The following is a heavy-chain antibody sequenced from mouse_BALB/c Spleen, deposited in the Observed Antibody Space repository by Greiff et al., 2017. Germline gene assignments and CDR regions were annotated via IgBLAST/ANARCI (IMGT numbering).Heavy chain of an antibody. V-gene: IGHV10S3*01. J-gene: IGHJ4*01. CDR1: GFTFNTNA. Sequence: GGGLVQPKGSLKLSCAASGFTFNTNAMNWVRQAPGKGLEWVARIRSKSNNYATYYADSVKDRFTISRDDSQSMLYLQMNNLKTEDTAMYYCVREGAYYRYDEGAMDYWGQGTSVTVSS. D-gene: IGHD2-14*01. CDR3: VREGAYYRYDEGAMDY. CDR2: IRSKSNNYAT.